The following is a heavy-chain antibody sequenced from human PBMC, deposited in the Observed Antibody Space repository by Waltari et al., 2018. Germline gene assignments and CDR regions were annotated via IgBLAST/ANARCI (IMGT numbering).Heavy chain of an antibody. CDR3: AREFYYSDAFTGV. CDR1: GYSFTSFD. V-gene: IGHV1-8*01. D-gene: IGHD4-17*01. CDR2: MNPDRGNT. J-gene: IGHJ4*02. Sequence: VQLVQSGAEVKKPGASVKVSCKASGYSFTSFDIYWVRQAAGQGLEWMGWMNPDRGNTGYSEKFHGRVTMTRDTSISTAYMELSSLRSEDTAVYYCAREFYYSDAFTGVWGQGTLVTVSS.